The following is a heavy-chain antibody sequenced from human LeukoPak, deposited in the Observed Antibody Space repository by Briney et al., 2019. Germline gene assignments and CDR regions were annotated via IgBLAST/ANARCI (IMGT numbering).Heavy chain of an antibody. CDR1: GFTFSSFA. D-gene: IGHD5-18*01. V-gene: IGHV3-30*04. CDR3: ARVGRGYSFNVYYFDY. CDR2: ISYDGSSK. J-gene: IGHJ4*02. Sequence: GGSLRLSCAASGFTFSSFAIHWVRQAPGKGLEWVAVISYDGSSKYYADSVKGRFTISRDNSKNTLYLQMNSLRAEDTAVFYCARVGRGYSFNVYYFDYWGQGTLVTVSS.